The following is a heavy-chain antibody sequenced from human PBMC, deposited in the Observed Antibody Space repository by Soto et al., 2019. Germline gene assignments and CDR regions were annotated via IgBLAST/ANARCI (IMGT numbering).Heavy chain of an antibody. J-gene: IGHJ4*01. D-gene: IGHD4-4*01. CDR3: LRVRYSLHHSGPGLFDY. CDR1: GVCLSSYY. CDR2: VYYSGSI. V-gene: IGHV4-59*01. Sequence: WETLSLTCTVSGVCLSSYYWNWIRQPPGKGLEWIGYVYYSGSIKYNASIKSRVPISVDRSKNQFSLKLSSVPAADSAVYYCLRVRYSLHHSGPGLFDYWGHGPLVNVS.